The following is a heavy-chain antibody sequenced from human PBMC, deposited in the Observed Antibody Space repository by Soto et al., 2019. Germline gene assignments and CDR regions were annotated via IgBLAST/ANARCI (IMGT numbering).Heavy chain of an antibody. Sequence: SETLSLACTVSGGSISSYYWSWIRQPPGKGLEWIGYIYYSGSTNYNPSLKSRVTISVDTSKNQFSLKLSSVTAADTAVYYCARGRSALYYMDVWGKGTTVTVSS. CDR3: ARGRSALYYMDV. V-gene: IGHV4-59*01. D-gene: IGHD2-15*01. CDR1: GGSISSYY. CDR2: IYYSGST. J-gene: IGHJ6*03.